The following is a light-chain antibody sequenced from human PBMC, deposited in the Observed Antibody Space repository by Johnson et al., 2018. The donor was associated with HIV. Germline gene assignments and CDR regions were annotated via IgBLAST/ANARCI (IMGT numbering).Light chain of an antibody. CDR3: GTWECSLSAGGV. V-gene: IGLV1-51*02. CDR2: ENN. J-gene: IGLJ1*01. Sequence: QSVLSQPPSVSAAPRQKVTISCSGSSSNIGNNYVSWYQQPPGTAPKLIIYENNKRPSGIPDRFSGSKSGTSATLAITALKTADEADYYCGTWECSLSAGGVVGTGTKVTVL. CDR1: SSNIGNNY.